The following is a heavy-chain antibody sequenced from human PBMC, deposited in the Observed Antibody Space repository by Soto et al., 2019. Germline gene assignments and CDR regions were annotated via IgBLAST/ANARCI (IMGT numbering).Heavy chain of an antibody. CDR1: GFTFSNAW. V-gene: IGHV3-15*01. CDR2: IKSKTDGRTT. J-gene: IGHJ4*02. Sequence: GGSLRLSCAASGFTFSNAWMSWVRQAPGKGLEWVGRIKSKTDGRTTDYAAPVKGRFTISRDDSKNTLYLQMNRLKTEDTAMYYCTTDHEYCSGGSCYFDYWGQGTLVTVSS. D-gene: IGHD2-15*01. CDR3: TTDHEYCSGGSCYFDY.